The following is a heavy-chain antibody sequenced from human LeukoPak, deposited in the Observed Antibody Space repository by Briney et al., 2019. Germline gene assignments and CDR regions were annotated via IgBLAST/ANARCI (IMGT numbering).Heavy chain of an antibody. J-gene: IGHJ6*03. CDR1: GGSISSYY. CDR3: ASGSSSGYYYMDV. D-gene: IGHD6-6*01. V-gene: IGHV4-4*09. Sequence: SETLSLTCTVSGGSISSYYWSWIRQPPGKGLELIGYIYTSGSTNYNPSLKSRVTISVDTSKNQFSLKLSSVTAADTAVYYCASGSSSGYYYMDVWGKGTTVTVSS. CDR2: IYTSGST.